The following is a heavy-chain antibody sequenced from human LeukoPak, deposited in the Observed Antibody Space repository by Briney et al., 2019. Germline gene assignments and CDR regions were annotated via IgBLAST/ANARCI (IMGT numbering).Heavy chain of an antibody. Sequence: ASVKVSCKASGYTFTTYAMNWVRQAPGQGLEWMGWINTNTGNPTYAQGFTGRFVFSLDTSVSTAYLQISSLKAEDTAVYYCARDQSSSWTHYYYMDVWGKGTTVTVSS. CDR3: ARDQSSSWTHYYYMDV. V-gene: IGHV7-4-1*02. CDR2: INTNTGNP. D-gene: IGHD6-13*01. CDR1: GYTFTTYA. J-gene: IGHJ6*03.